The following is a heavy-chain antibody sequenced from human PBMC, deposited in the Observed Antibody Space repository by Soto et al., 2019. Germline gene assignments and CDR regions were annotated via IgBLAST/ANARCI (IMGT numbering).Heavy chain of an antibody. J-gene: IGHJ4*02. Sequence: ASVKVSCKASGYTFTSYGISWVRQAPGQGLEWMGWISAYNGNTKYSQKFQGRVTMTTDTSASTAYMELSSLRSEDTAVYYCARDVAAADYWGQGTMVTVS. CDR1: GYTFTSYG. D-gene: IGHD6-13*01. CDR2: ISAYNGNT. CDR3: ARDVAAADY. V-gene: IGHV1-18*01.